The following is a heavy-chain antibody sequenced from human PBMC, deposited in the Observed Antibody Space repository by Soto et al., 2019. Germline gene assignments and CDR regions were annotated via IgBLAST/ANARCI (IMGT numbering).Heavy chain of an antibody. D-gene: IGHD6-13*01. CDR3: ARDAPTIAAQDDY. Sequence: QVQLVQSGAEVKKPGASVKVSCKASGYTFTSYGITWVRQAPGQGLEWMGWISAYNGNTNHAEKLQGRVTXTXDXXTSIAYMELRSLRSDDTAVYYCARDAPTIAAQDDYWGQGTLVTVSS. J-gene: IGHJ4*02. CDR2: ISAYNGNT. V-gene: IGHV1-18*01. CDR1: GYTFTSYG.